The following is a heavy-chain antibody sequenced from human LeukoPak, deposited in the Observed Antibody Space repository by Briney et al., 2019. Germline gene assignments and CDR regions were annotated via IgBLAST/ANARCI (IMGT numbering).Heavy chain of an antibody. D-gene: IGHD3-10*01. CDR2: ISYDGSNT. J-gene: IGHJ3*02. CDR3: ATELRILSWGVDAFDI. CDR1: GLNFNSYA. V-gene: IGHV3-30*04. Sequence: PGRSLRLSCAASGLNFNSYAVHWVRQAPGKGLEWVAFISYDGSNTYHADSVKGRFTISRDTSKTTVYLQMNSLRAEDTAVYYCATELRILSWGVDAFDIWGQGTMVTVCS.